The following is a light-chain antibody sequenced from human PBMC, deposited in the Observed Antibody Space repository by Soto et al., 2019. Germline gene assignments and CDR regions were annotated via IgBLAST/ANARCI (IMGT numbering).Light chain of an antibody. CDR1: QTVSSY. CDR2: DAS. CDR3: QQRSYSIT. V-gene: IGKV3-11*01. Sequence: IVLTQSPATLSLWPGETAILSCRASQTVSSYLSWYQHKPGQAPRLLIYDASKRAPGIPARFSGSGSGTDFTLTISSLEHEDFAVYYCQQRSYSITFGQGTRLEIE. J-gene: IGKJ5*01.